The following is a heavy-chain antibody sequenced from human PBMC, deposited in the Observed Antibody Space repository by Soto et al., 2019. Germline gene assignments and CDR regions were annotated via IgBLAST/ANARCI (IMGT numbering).Heavy chain of an antibody. CDR1: GYTFTRYG. J-gene: IGHJ4*02. V-gene: IGHV1-18*04. Sequence: QVQLLQSGAEVKMPGASVTVSCKACGYTFTRYGVTWLRQAPGQGLEWLGSISARYDNTNYAQKVKDRVTMTTDISTTTAYMVLRGLRSDDTAIYYCARAESDLLLWYGESFGTPPPTFDYRGQGTLLSVSS. CDR3: ARAESDLLLWYGESFGTPPPTFDY. CDR2: ISARYDNT. D-gene: IGHD3-10*01.